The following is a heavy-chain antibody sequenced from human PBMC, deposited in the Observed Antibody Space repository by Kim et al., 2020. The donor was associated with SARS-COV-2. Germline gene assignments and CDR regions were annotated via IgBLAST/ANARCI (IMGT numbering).Heavy chain of an antibody. V-gene: IGHV4-59*01. J-gene: IGHJ4*02. D-gene: IGHD4-17*01. CDR3: AREKSSYGDRAFDY. Sequence: NPPLKSRVTISVDTSKNQFSLKLSSVTAADTAVYYCAREKSSYGDRAFDYWGQGTLVTVSS.